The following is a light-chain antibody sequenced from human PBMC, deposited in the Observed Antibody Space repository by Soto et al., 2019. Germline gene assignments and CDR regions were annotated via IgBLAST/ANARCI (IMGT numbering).Light chain of an antibody. V-gene: IGKV3-15*01. CDR1: QSVSSN. Sequence: EIVMTQSPATLSVSPGERATLSSRASQSVSSNLAWYQQKPGQAPRLLIYGASTRATGIPARFSGSGSGTDFTLTISSLQSEDFAVYYCQQYDSWPPRWTFGQGTKVEIK. CDR2: GAS. J-gene: IGKJ1*01. CDR3: QQYDSWPPRWT.